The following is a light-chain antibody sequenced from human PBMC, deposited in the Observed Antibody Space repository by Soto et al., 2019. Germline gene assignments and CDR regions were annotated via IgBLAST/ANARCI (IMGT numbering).Light chain of an antibody. CDR2: KAS. CDR1: QSISSW. V-gene: IGKV1-5*03. CDR3: QQYNSYPWP. Sequence: DIQMTQSPSTLSASVGDRVTITCRASQSISSWLAWYQRKPGKAPKLLIYKASSLESGVPSRFSGSGSGTEFTLTISSLQPDDFATYYCQQYNSYPWPFGQGTKVEIK. J-gene: IGKJ1*01.